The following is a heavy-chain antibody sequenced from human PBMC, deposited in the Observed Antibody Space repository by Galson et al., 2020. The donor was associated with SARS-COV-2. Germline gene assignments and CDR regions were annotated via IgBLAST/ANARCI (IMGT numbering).Heavy chain of an antibody. V-gene: IGHV1-69*02. Sequence: SVKVSCKASGGTFSSYTISWVRQAPGHGLEWMGRIIPILGIANYAQKFQGRVTITADKSTSTAYMELSSLRSEDTAVYYCARTTVVTHSEGEAWDDVWGQWTTVTVSS. CDR3: ARTTVVTHSEGEAWDDV. J-gene: IGHJ6*01. CDR2: IIPILGIA. D-gene: IGHD4-17*01. CDR1: GGTFSSYT.